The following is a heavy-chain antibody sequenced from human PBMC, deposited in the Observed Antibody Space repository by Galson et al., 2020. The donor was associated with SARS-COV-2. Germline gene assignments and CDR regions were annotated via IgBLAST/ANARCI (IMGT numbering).Heavy chain of an antibody. CDR2: INPNSGGT. V-gene: IGHV1-2*02. Sequence: ASVKVSCKASGYTFTGYYMHWVRQAPGQGLEWMGWINPNSGGTNYAQKFQGRVTMTRDTSISTAYMELSRLRSDDTAVYYWAGGKIAVGTTGGLNYLGQGTLVTVSS. D-gene: IGHD6-19*01. J-gene: IGHJ4*02. CDR3: AGGKIAVGTTGGLNY. CDR1: GYTFTGYY.